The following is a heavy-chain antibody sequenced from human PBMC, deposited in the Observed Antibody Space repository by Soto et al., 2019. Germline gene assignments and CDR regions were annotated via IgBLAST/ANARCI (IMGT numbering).Heavy chain of an antibody. V-gene: IGHV4-31*03. CDR1: GGSISSGGYY. J-gene: IGHJ5*02. D-gene: IGHD3-10*01. Sequence: QVQLQESGPGLVKPSQTLSLTCTVSGGSISSGGYYWSWIRQHPGKGLEWIGYIYYSGSTYYNPSLNSRVTISVDASKNQFSLKLSSVTAADTAVYYCARDGYYGSGSSNWFHPWGQGTLVTVSS. CDR3: ARDGYYGSGSSNWFHP. CDR2: IYYSGST.